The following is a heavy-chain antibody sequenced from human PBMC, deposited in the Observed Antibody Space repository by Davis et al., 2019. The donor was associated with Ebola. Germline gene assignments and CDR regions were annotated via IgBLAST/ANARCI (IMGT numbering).Heavy chain of an antibody. Sequence: SETLSLTCAVYGGSFSGYYWSWIRQPPGKGLEWIGEINNSGSTNYNPSLKSRVTISVDTSKNQFSLKLSSVTAADPAVYYCATLATVTTYYYGMDVWGQGTTVTVSS. V-gene: IGHV4-34*01. CDR3: ATLATVTTYYYGMDV. D-gene: IGHD4-17*01. CDR1: GGSFSGYY. CDR2: INNSGST. J-gene: IGHJ6*02.